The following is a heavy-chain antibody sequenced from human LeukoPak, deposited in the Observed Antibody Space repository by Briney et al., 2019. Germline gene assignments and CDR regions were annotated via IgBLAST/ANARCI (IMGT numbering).Heavy chain of an antibody. CDR3: ARDHWQWLEDYYAMDV. Sequence: GGSLRLSCAASGFTISSYSMNWVRQAPGKGLEWVSSISSSSSYIYYADSVKGRFTISRDISNNTLYLQMSSLRVEDTAIYYCARDHWQWLEDYYAMDVWGQGTTVTVSS. CDR1: GFTISSYS. V-gene: IGHV3-21*01. D-gene: IGHD6-19*01. CDR2: ISSSSSYI. J-gene: IGHJ6*02.